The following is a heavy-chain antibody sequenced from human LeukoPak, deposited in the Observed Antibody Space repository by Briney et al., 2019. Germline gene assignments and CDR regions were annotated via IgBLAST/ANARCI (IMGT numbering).Heavy chain of an antibody. CDR2: IIDSGTT. CDR3: ATLYLVNAFDI. Sequence: SETLSLTCGVSGGSFSGYFWTWIRQPPGKGLEWIGEIIDSGTTNYNPSLESRVAMSVDTSKNQASLRLSSVTAADTAVYYCATLYLVNAFDIWGPGTLVTVSS. V-gene: IGHV4-34*12. CDR1: GGSFSGYF. J-gene: IGHJ3*02. D-gene: IGHD2-2*02.